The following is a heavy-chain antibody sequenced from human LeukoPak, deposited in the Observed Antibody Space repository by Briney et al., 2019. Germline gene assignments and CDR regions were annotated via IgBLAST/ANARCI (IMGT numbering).Heavy chain of an antibody. CDR3: ARHSRPFSMVRGVIGFDY. CDR1: GGSISSYY. CDR2: IYYSGST. J-gene: IGHJ4*02. D-gene: IGHD3-10*01. Sequence: PSETLSLTCTVSGGSISSYYWSWIRQPPGQGLEWIGYIYYSGSTNYNPSLKSRVTISVDTSKNQFSLKLSSVTAADTAVYYCARHSRPFSMVRGVIGFDYWGQGTLVTVSS. V-gene: IGHV4-59*08.